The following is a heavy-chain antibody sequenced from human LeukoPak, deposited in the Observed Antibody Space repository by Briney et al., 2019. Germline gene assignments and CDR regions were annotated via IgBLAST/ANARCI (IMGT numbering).Heavy chain of an antibody. Sequence: GASVKVSCKASGGTFSSYAISWVRQAPGQGLEWMGGIIPIFGTANYAQKFQGRVTITADESTSTAYMELSSLRSEDTAVYYCARDAWFWSGKISADFDYWGQGTLVTVSS. CDR1: GGTFSSYA. V-gene: IGHV1-69*13. CDR2: IIPIFGTA. D-gene: IGHD3-3*01. CDR3: ARDAWFWSGKISADFDY. J-gene: IGHJ4*02.